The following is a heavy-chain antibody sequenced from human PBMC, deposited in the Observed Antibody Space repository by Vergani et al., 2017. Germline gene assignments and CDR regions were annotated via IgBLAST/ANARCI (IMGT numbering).Heavy chain of an antibody. CDR1: GYSITNYW. J-gene: IGHJ4*02. Sequence: EVQLVQSGAEVKKPGESLKISCQGSGYSITNYWIAWVRQRPGKGLEWMGIIFPGDSDTRYSPSFQGQVTISADKSINTAYLEWSSLKASDTAMYYCASSIATAGTGGNFDFWGQGSLVTVSS. CDR3: ASSIATAGTGGNFDF. V-gene: IGHV5-51*03. CDR2: IFPGDSDT. D-gene: IGHD6-13*01.